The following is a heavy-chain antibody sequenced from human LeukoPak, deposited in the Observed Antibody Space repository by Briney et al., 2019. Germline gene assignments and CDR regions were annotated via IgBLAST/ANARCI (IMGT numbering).Heavy chain of an antibody. J-gene: IGHJ4*02. V-gene: IGHV3-30*02. CDR2: IRYDGSNK. D-gene: IGHD6-19*01. Sequence: GGSLRLSCAASGFTFSSYAMHWVRQAPGKGLEWVAFIRYDGSNKYYTDSVKGRFTISRDNAKNSLFLQMNSLRAEDTAVYYCARVGRLVFAHIDYWGQGTLVTVSS. CDR1: GFTFSSYA. CDR3: ARVGRLVFAHIDY.